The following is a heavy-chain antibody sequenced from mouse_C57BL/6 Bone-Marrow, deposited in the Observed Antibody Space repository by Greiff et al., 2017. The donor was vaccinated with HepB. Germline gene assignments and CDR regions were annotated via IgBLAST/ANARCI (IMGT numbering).Heavy chain of an antibody. D-gene: IGHD1-1*01. V-gene: IGHV10-1*01. CDR2: IRSKSNNYAT. CDR1: GFSFNTYA. Sequence: EVKLVESGGGLVQPKGSLKLSCAASGFSFNTYAMNWVRQAPGKGLEWVARIRSKSNNYATYYADSVKDRFTISRDDSESMLYLQMNNLKTEDTAMYYCVRLRFYAMDYWGQGTSVTVSS. J-gene: IGHJ4*01. CDR3: VRLRFYAMDY.